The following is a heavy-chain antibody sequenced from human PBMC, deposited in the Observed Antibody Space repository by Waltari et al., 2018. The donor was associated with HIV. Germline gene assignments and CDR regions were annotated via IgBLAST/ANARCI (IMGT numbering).Heavy chain of an antibody. CDR1: GFTFINAW. CDR2: MKSKKDGGTI. V-gene: IGHV3-15*01. Sequence: EVHLVESGGGLVKPGGSLRVSCTVSGFTFINAWMSWVRQATGEGVEWLGRMKSKKDGGTIDYAAPVKDRFTILRDDSKHTLYLEMSSLKIEDTGIYYCVTDAVAVPLDTAYWGQGTLVTVSS. CDR3: VTDAVAVPLDTAY. J-gene: IGHJ4*02. D-gene: IGHD2-21*01.